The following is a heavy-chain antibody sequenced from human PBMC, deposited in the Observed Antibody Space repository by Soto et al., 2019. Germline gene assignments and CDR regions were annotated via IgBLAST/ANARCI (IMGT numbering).Heavy chain of an antibody. Sequence: QVQLVESGGGVVQPGTSLRLSCEASGFTFSGFGMHWVRQAPGKGLEWVAVIWYDGSKKYYADCVKGRFTISRDNSKNALYLQMNSLRAEDTAVYYCARGGGGSYGGNSAHFDIWGQGTLVTVSS. CDR1: GFTFSGFG. CDR2: IWYDGSKK. D-gene: IGHD4-17*01. V-gene: IGHV3-33*01. CDR3: ARGGGGSYGGNSAHFDI. J-gene: IGHJ3*02.